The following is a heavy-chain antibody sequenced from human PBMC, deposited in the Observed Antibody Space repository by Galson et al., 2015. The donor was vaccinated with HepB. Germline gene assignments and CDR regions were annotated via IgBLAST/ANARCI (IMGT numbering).Heavy chain of an antibody. V-gene: IGHV3-7*03. D-gene: IGHD3-22*01. Sequence: SLRLSCAASGFTFSNHWMTWVRQAPGERLEWVANINQDGSAEYHMDSVKGRFTVSRDNAKNSLYLQMNGLTAEDTAVYYCARDPYESSGHYFFGAFDTWGKGTLVTVSS. CDR3: ARDPYESSGHYFFGAFDT. J-gene: IGHJ3*02. CDR2: INQDGSAE. CDR1: GFTFSNHW.